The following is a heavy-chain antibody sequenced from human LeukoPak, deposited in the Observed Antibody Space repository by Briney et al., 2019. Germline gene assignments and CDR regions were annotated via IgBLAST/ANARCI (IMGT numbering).Heavy chain of an antibody. V-gene: IGHV3-21*01. CDR3: ARDPPSRGTRYFDY. D-gene: IGHD3-16*01. J-gene: IGHJ4*02. Sequence: GGSLRLSCAASGFPFSRYSMNWVRQAPGEGPEWVSSITSSSSNKDYVDSVKGRFTVSRDNAKNSLYLQMDSLRVEDTAVYYCARDPPSRGTRYFDYWGQGVLVTVSS. CDR2: ITSSSSNK. CDR1: GFPFSRYS.